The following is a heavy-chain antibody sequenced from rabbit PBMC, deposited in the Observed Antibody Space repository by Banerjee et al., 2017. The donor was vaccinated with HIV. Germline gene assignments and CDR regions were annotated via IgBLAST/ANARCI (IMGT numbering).Heavy chain of an antibody. CDR2: IYAGSSGST. CDR1: GFDLSSNV. J-gene: IGHJ4*01. CDR3: ARTTSSTYWYFTL. V-gene: IGHV1S40*01. D-gene: IGHD1-1*01. Sequence: QSLEESGGDLVQPEGSLTLTCKASGFDLSSNVMCWVRQAPGKGLDWIACIYAGSSGSTYYASWAKGRFTISKTSSTTVSLQMTSLTAADTATYFCARTTSSTYWYFTLWGPGTLVTVS.